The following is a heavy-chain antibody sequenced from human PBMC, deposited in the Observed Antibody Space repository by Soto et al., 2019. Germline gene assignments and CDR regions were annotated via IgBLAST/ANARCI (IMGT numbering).Heavy chain of an antibody. V-gene: IGHV3-33*01. D-gene: IGHD3-16*01. Sequence: QVQLVESGGGVVQPGRSLRLSCAASGFTFSSYGMHWVRQAPGKGLEWVAVIWYDGSNKYYADSVKGRFTISRDNSKNTLYLQMNSLRAEDTAVYYGERGRGGYHHSFYYWGQGTLVTVSS. CDR2: IWYDGSNK. J-gene: IGHJ4*02. CDR1: GFTFSSYG. CDR3: ERGRGGYHHSFYY.